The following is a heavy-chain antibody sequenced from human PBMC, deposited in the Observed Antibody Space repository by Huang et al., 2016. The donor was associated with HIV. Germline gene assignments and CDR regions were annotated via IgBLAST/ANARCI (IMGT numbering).Heavy chain of an antibody. V-gene: IGHV2-5*02. CDR2: SYWDDDK. CDR3: AHGYRTSWPNWYFDL. CDR1: GFSLSTSGVG. J-gene: IGHJ2*01. Sequence: QMTLKESGPTLVKPTQTLTLTCTFSGFSLSTSGVGVGWIRQPPGKALEWLALSYWDDDKRYSPSVKSRLTITKDTSKTQVCLTMTNMDPVDTATYYCAHGYRTSWPNWYFDLWGRGTLVTVSS. D-gene: IGHD6-13*01.